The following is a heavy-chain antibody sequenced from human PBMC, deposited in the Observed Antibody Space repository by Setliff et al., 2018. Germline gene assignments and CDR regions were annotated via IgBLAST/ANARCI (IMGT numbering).Heavy chain of an antibody. V-gene: IGHV3-7*01. J-gene: IGHJ4*02. D-gene: IGHD3-10*01. CDR2: INPDGSEK. CDR3: FGAGTCSY. Sequence: GGSLRLSCTASGFTYNNCWVSWVRQAPGKGLEWLASINPDGSEKYYVDSVKGRFTISRGNAKNSLSLQMNSLRTEDTAVYYCFGAGTCSYWGQGTLVTVSS. CDR1: GFTYNNCW.